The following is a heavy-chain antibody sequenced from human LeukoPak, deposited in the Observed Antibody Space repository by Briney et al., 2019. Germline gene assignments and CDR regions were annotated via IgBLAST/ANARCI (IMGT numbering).Heavy chain of an antibody. J-gene: IGHJ5*02. CDR1: GFTFSSYA. Sequence: GGSLRLSCAASGFTFSSYAMSWVRQAPGKGLEWVSYIDGGGGSTNYADSVKGRFTISRDNSKNTLYLQMNSLRAEDTAIYYCAKENWYLYNNNWYKTWFDPWGQGTLVTVSS. V-gene: IGHV3-23*01. CDR3: AKENWYLYNNNWYKTWFDP. D-gene: IGHD6-13*01. CDR2: IDGGGGST.